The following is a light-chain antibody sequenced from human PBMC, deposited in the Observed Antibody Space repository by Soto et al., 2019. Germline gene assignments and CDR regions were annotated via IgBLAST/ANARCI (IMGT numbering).Light chain of an antibody. V-gene: IGKV3-20*01. CDR2: GAS. Sequence: EIVLARSPGTFSWSPFGVGGLSCWASQRVSRSHLAWYQQQPGQAPRLLIYGASTRATGIPDRFRGSGSGTDFPLTTRRLEPEDFAVYYCKQSGISFGQGTRLEI. CDR1: QRVSRSH. CDR3: KQSGIS. J-gene: IGKJ5*01.